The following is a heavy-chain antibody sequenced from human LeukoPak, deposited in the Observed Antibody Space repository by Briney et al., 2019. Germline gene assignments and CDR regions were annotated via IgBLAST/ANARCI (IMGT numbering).Heavy chain of an antibody. J-gene: IGHJ6*02. CDR1: GFTFSSYA. Sequence: SGGSLRLSCAASGFTFSSYAMHWVRQAPGKGLGWVAVISYDGSNKYYADSVKGRFTISRDNSKNTLYLQMNSLRAEDTAVYYCARGLKRYYYYGMDVWGQGTTVTVSS. V-gene: IGHV3-30-3*01. CDR3: ARGLKRYYYYGMDV. CDR2: ISYDGSNK.